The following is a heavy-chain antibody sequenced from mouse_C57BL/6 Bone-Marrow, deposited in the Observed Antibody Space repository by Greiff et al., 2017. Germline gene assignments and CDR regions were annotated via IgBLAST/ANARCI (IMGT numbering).Heavy chain of an antibody. CDR2: INPGSGGT. D-gene: IGHD1-1*01. Sequence: VQLQQSGAELVRPGTSVKVSCKASGYAFTNYWIEWVKQRPGQGLEWIGVINPGSGGTNYNEKFKGKATLTADKSSSTAYMQLSSLTSEDSAVYICARSGYGSSYGGMDYWGQGTSVTVSS. J-gene: IGHJ4*01. CDR3: ARSGYGSSYGGMDY. CDR1: GYAFTNYW. V-gene: IGHV1-54*01.